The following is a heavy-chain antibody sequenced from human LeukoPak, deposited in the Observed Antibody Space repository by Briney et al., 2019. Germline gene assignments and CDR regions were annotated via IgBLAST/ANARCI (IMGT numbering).Heavy chain of an antibody. D-gene: IGHD3-22*01. CDR3: ARGNPEYYYDSSGYHNWFDP. J-gene: IGHJ5*02. Sequence: ASVKVSCKASGYTFTSYDINWVRQATGHGLEWMGWMNPNSGNTGYAQKFQGRVTMTRNTSISTAYMELSSLRSEDTAVYYCARGNPEYYYDSSGYHNWFDPWGQGTLVTVSS. CDR2: MNPNSGNT. CDR1: GYTFTSYD. V-gene: IGHV1-8*01.